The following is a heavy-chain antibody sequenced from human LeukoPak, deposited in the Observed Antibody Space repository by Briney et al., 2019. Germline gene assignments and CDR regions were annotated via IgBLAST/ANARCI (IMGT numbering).Heavy chain of an antibody. D-gene: IGHD3-3*01. CDR2: IYYSGST. CDR1: GVSLSSGSYY. J-gene: IGHJ6*03. Sequence: SETLSLTCTVSGVSLSSGSYYWSCIRQPPGQGLVSIGYIYYSGSTNYNPSLKSLVTISVDTSKNQYSLKLSSVTAANTAVYYCARAPSVLRFLEWFYYYMDVWGKGTTVTVSS. V-gene: IGHV4-61*01. CDR3: ARAPSVLRFLEWFYYYMDV.